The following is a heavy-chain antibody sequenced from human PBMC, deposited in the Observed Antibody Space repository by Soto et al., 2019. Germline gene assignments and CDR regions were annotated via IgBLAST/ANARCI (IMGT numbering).Heavy chain of an antibody. Sequence: QITLKESGPTLVKPTQTLTLTCTFSGFSLSTSGVGVGWIRQPPGKALEWLALIYWDNDKRYSPSLKSRLTTTTDTPKNQVVLAMTNMDPVDTATYYCAHLRGTVTTDYWGQGTLVTVSS. D-gene: IGHD4-17*01. V-gene: IGHV2-5*02. CDR2: IYWDNDK. CDR1: GFSLSTSGVG. J-gene: IGHJ4*02. CDR3: AHLRGTVTTDY.